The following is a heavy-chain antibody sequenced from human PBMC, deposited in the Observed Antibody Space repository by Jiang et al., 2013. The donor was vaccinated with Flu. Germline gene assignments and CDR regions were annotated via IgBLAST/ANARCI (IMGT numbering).Heavy chain of an antibody. Sequence: GPGLVKPSETLSLTCSVSGGSISSYYWSWIRQPPGKGLEWIGYIYYSGSTNYNPSLKSRVTISVDTSKNQFSLNLSSVTAADTAVYYCARGPRGATKYFQHWGQGTLVTVSS. CDR3: ARGPRGATKYFQH. D-gene: IGHD1-26*01. CDR2: IYYSGST. J-gene: IGHJ1*01. V-gene: IGHV4-59*01. CDR1: GGSISSYY.